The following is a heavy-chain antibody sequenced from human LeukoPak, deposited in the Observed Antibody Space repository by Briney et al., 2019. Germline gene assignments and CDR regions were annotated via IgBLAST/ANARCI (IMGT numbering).Heavy chain of an antibody. CDR1: GFTFDTYA. D-gene: IGHD6-13*01. CDR2: ISGSGDST. J-gene: IGHJ4*02. Sequence: GGSLRVSCAASGFTFDTYAMSWVRQAPGKGLEWVSTISGSGDSTYYADSVKGRFAISRDNSKSTLFLQMNSLRAEDTAVYYCATSSYSSSWYSSNWGQGTLVTVSS. CDR3: ATSSYSSSWYSSN. V-gene: IGHV3-23*01.